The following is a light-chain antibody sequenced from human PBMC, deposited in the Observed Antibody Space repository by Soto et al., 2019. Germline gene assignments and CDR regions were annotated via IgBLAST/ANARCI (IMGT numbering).Light chain of an antibody. CDR3: QQYYSTPLT. V-gene: IGKV1-39*01. J-gene: IGKJ4*01. CDR2: AAS. CDR1: QSINIY. Sequence: DNQVTQSPSSLSASVGXRVTINCRASQSINIYLNWYQQKPGKAPRLLIYAASSLQSGVPSRFSGSGSGTDVTLTISSLQAEEVAVYYCQQYYSTPLTFGGGTRWIS.